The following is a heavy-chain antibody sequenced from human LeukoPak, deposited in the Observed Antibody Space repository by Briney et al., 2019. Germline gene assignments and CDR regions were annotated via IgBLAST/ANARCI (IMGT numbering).Heavy chain of an antibody. Sequence: SETLSLTCTVSGYSISSGYYWGWIRQPPGKGLEWIGSIYHSGSTYYNPSLKSRVTISVDTSKNQFSLKLSSVTAADTAVYYCAGTPQDLDYGSGYYYYYMDVWGKGTTVTISS. V-gene: IGHV4-38-2*02. J-gene: IGHJ6*03. CDR1: GYSISSGYY. D-gene: IGHD3-10*01. CDR2: IYHSGST. CDR3: AGTPQDLDYGSGYYYYYMDV.